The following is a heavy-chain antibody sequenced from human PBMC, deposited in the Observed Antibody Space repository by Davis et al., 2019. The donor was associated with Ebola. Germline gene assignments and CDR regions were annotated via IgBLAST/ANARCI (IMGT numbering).Heavy chain of an antibody. CDR2: IIPVFGTT. CDR3: AKDEGQYQLLFYYYYYGMDV. Sequence: SVKVSCKASGDTFRTYTVAWVRQAPGQGLEWMGGIIPVFGTTDYAPRFQGRVTFTADESTSTAYMELTSLRSDDTAVYYCAKDEGQYQLLFYYYYYGMDVWGKGTTVTVSS. J-gene: IGHJ6*04. V-gene: IGHV1-69*13. CDR1: GDTFRTYT. D-gene: IGHD2-2*01.